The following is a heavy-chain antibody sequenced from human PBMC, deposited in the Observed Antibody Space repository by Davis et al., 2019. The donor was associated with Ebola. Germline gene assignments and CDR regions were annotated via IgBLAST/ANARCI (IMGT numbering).Heavy chain of an antibody. CDR2: INGDGTTT. V-gene: IGHV3-74*01. CDR3: AGAWD. CDR1: DFTFVTKW. D-gene: IGHD3-16*01. J-gene: IGHJ4*02. Sequence: PGGSLRLSCAASDFTFVTKWLHWVRQSPGKGLMWVSRINGDGTTTNYADSVKGRFTISRDNSRNTLYLQMNSLRAEDTAVYYCAGAWDWGQGTLVTVSS.